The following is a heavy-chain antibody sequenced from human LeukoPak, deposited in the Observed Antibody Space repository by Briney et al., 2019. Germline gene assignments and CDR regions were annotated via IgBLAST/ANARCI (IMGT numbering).Heavy chain of an antibody. J-gene: IGHJ4*02. CDR2: INPNSGGT. CDR3: ARVAVAGTSPDYYFDY. D-gene: IGHD6-19*01. V-gene: IGHV1-2*04. Sequence: ASVKVSCKASGYTFTGYYMHWVRQAPGQGLEWMGWINPNSGGTNYAQKFQGWVTMTRDTSISTAYMELSRLRSDDTAVYYCARVAVAGTSPDYYFDYWGQGTLVTVSS. CDR1: GYTFTGYY.